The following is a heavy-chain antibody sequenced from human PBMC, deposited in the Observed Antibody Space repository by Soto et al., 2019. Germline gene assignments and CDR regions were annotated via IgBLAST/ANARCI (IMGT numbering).Heavy chain of an antibody. CDR1: GFTFRNFW. CDR2: INTDGRST. J-gene: IGHJ4*02. V-gene: IGHV3-74*01. CDR3: ARDTAGLSY. Sequence: GGSLRLSCAASGFTFRNFWMHWVRQTPGKGLVWVSRINTDGRSTAYADFVKGQFTISRDNAKNTLYLQMNSLADEDTAVYYCARDTAGLSYWGQGTLVTVSS. D-gene: IGHD5-18*01.